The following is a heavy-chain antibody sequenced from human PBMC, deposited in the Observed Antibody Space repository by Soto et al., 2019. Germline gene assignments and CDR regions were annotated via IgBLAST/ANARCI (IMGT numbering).Heavy chain of an antibody. V-gene: IGHV3-23*01. CDR3: VQEIRTFGVVIFDY. J-gene: IGHJ4*02. CDR1: GFTFSTYA. CDR2: ISGSGVDT. D-gene: IGHD3-3*01. Sequence: AGGSLRLSCAASGFTFSTYAMSWVRQAPGKGLEWVSAISGSGVDTYYADSVKGRSTISRDNSKNTLFLQVNSLRVDDTAVYYCVQEIRTFGVVIFDYWGQGTLVTVSS.